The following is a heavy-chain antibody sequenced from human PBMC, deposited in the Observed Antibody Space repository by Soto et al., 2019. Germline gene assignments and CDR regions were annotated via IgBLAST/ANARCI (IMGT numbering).Heavy chain of an antibody. J-gene: IGHJ3*02. CDR2: ISGHNDNT. V-gene: IGHV1-18*01. D-gene: IGHD6-13*01. Sequence: ASVKVSCKASGYTFTTYGFSWVRQAPGQGLEWMGWISGHNDNTIYAQKIQGRVTLTTDTSTSTAYMELRSLRSDDTAVYYCARDFHQYSSTWFDTFDIWG. CDR3: ARDFHQYSSTWFDTFDI. CDR1: GYTFTTYG.